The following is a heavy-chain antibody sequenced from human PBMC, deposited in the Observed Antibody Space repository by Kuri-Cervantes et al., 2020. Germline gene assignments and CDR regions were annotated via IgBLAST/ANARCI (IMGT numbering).Heavy chain of an antibody. V-gene: IGHV3-64*01. Sequence: GESLKISCAASGFTFSSYAMHWVRQAPGKGLEYVSAISSNGGSTYYANSVKGRFTISRDNSKNTLYLQMNSLRAEDTAVYYCARGHDYWGQGTLVTVSS. J-gene: IGHJ4*02. CDR3: ARGHDY. CDR2: ISSNGGST. CDR1: GFTFSSYA.